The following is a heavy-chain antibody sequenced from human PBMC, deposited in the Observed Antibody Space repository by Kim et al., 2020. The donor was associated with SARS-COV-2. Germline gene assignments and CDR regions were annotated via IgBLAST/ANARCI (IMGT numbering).Heavy chain of an antibody. J-gene: IGHJ4*02. Sequence: GGSLRLSCAASGFTFSIYSMNWFRHVPGKGLEWVSYINRTSSTIYYADSVKGRFSISRDDAKNSLYLQMNSLRDDDTAVYYCARDQAGALRDSWGQGT. V-gene: IGHV3-48*02. D-gene: IGHD6-13*01. CDR3: ARDQAGALRDS. CDR2: INRTSSTI. CDR1: GFTFSIYS.